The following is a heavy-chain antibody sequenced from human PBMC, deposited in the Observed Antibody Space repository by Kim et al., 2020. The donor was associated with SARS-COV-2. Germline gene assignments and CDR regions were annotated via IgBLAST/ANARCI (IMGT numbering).Heavy chain of an antibody. CDR2: SN. V-gene: IGHV4-39*07. D-gene: IGHD3-10*01. J-gene: IGHJ4*02. Sequence: SNYYDPSLKRRVTISVDTSKNPFSLKLSSVTAADTAVYYCKKEVRRVDYWGQGTLVTVSS. CDR3: KKEVRRVDY.